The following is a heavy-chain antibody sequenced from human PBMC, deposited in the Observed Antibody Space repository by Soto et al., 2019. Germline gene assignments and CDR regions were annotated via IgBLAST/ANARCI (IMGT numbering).Heavy chain of an antibody. D-gene: IGHD3-22*01. J-gene: IGHJ4*02. CDR2: ISYDGSNK. Sequence: GSVRLYCAASIFHFSSYGMHWVLPATRKGLEWVAVISYDGSNKYYADSVKGRFTISRDNSKNTLYLQMNSLRAEDTAVYYCARECGDYYDSSGYPGYWGQGTLVPVSS. CDR1: IFHFSSYG. CDR3: ARECGDYYDSSGYPGY. V-gene: IGHV3-30-3*01.